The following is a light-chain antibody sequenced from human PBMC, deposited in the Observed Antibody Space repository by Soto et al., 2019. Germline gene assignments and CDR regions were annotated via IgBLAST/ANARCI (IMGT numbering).Light chain of an antibody. CDR1: SGHSNYA. CDR3: QTWGTGFHVL. CDR2: VNSEGSH. Sequence: QPVLTQSPSASASLGASVKLTCTLSSGHSNYAIAWHQQQPGKGPRYLMKVNSEGSHSKGDGIPDRFSGSSSGTERYLTISSLQSEDEADYYCQTWGTGFHVLFGGGIKLTVL. J-gene: IGLJ2*01. V-gene: IGLV4-69*01.